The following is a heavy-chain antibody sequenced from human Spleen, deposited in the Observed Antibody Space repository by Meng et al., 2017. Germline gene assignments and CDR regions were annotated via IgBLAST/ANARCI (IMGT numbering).Heavy chain of an antibody. Sequence: GSLRLSCTVSGGSISSSSYYWGWIRQPPGKGLEWIGSIYYSGSTYYNPSLKSRVTISVDTSKNQFSLKLSSVTAADTAVYYCARGGGTPRGMASYYYYYGMDVWGQGTTVTVSS. D-gene: IGHD3-16*01. J-gene: IGHJ6*02. CDR3: ARGGGTPRGMASYYYYYGMDV. V-gene: IGHV4-39*07. CDR1: GGSISSSSYY. CDR2: IYYSGST.